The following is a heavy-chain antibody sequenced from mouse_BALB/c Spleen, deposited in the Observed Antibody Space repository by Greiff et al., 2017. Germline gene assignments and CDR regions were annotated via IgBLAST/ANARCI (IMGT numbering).Heavy chain of an antibody. CDR3: ARGRDGYGFDY. D-gene: IGHD1-2*01. CDR1: GYSITSGYY. V-gene: IGHV3-6*02. CDR2: ISYDGSN. Sequence: ESGPGLVKPSQSLSLTCSVTGYSITSGYYWNWIRQFPGNKLEWMGYISYDGSNNYNPSLKNRISITRDTSKNQFFLKLNSVTTEDTATYYCARGRDGYGFDYWGHGTTLTVSS. J-gene: IGHJ2*01.